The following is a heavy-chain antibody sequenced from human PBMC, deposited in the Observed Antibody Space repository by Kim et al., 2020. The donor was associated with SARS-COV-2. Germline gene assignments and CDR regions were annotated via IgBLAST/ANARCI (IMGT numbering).Heavy chain of an antibody. D-gene: IGHD5-18*01. CDR3: ARGRMDTAMVTYLYGMDV. Sequence: KSRVTISVDTSKNQFSLKLSSVTAADTAVYYCARGRMDTAMVTYLYGMDVWGQGTTVTVSS. J-gene: IGHJ6*02. V-gene: IGHV4-30-2*04.